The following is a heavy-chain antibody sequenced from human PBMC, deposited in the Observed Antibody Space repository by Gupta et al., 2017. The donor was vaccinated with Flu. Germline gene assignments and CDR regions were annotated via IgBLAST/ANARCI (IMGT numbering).Heavy chain of an antibody. J-gene: IGHJ6*03. Sequence: QVQLVQSGAEVKKPGASVKVSCKVSGYTLTELSMHWVRQAPGKGLEWRGGFDPEDGVTIYAQKFQGRVTMTEDTSTDTADMELSSLRSEDTAVYYCATWGKHSGSYYNVHYYYYMDVWGKGTTVTVSS. CDR3: ATWGKHSGSYYNVHYYYYMDV. CDR2: FDPEDGVT. V-gene: IGHV1-24*01. D-gene: IGHD3-10*01. CDR1: GYTLTELS.